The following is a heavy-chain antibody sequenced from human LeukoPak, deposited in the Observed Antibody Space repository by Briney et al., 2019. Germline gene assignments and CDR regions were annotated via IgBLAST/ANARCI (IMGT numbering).Heavy chain of an antibody. CDR2: IYYSGST. Sequence: QTLSLTCTVSGGSISSGDYYWSWIRQPPGKGLEWIGYIYYSGSTYYNPSLKSRVTISVDTSKNHFSLKLSSVTAADTAVYYCARGYYYDSSGYHSEADYWGQGTLVTVSS. V-gene: IGHV4-30-4*01. CDR1: GGSISSGDYY. CDR3: ARGYYYDSSGYHSEADY. D-gene: IGHD3-22*01. J-gene: IGHJ4*02.